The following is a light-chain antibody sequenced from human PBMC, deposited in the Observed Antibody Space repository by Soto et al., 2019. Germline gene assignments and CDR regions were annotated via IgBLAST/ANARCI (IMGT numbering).Light chain of an antibody. CDR2: GAS. V-gene: IGKV3-15*01. CDR1: QSIGSN. J-gene: IGKJ3*01. Sequence: ETVLTQSPATFSVSPGERATLSCRASQSIGSNLAWYQQRPGQPPRLLIYGASTRATGVPARFSGSGSGTEFTPTINSRQSDDFALYYCQQYNKWPLFTFGPGTKVDIK. CDR3: QQYNKWPLFT.